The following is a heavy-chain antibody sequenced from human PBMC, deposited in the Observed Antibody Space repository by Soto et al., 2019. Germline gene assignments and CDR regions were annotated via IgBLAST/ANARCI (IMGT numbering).Heavy chain of an antibody. Sequence: GGSLRLSCAASGFTFSDYYMSWIRQAPGKGLEWVSYISSSGSTIYYADSVKGRFTISRDNAKNSLYLQMNSLRAEDTAVYYCALSVDTAMVDFQHWGQGTLVTVSS. CDR1: GFTFSDYY. D-gene: IGHD5-18*01. V-gene: IGHV3-11*01. CDR2: ISSSGSTI. CDR3: ALSVDTAMVDFQH. J-gene: IGHJ1*01.